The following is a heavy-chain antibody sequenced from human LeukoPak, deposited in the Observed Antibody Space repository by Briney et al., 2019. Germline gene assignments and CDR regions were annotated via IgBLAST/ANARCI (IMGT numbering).Heavy chain of an antibody. V-gene: IGHV3-23*01. CDR2: ISGSGGST. Sequence: PGGSLRLSCAASGFTFSSYAMSWVRQAPGKGLEWVSAISGSGGSTYYADSVKGRFTTSEYNTKNTLYLHSNSLRDEDTAVYDCATRPYYLDYWGQGTLVTVSS. J-gene: IGHJ4*02. CDR1: GFTFSSYA. CDR3: ATRPYYLDY.